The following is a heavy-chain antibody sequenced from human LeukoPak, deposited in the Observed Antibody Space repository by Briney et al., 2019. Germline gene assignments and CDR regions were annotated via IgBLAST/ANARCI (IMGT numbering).Heavy chain of an antibody. D-gene: IGHD3-10*01. V-gene: IGHV1-18*01. CDR3: ARSRGLGSGSYYKPHYYYYYMDV. CDR1: GYTFTSYG. Sequence: ASVKVSCKASGYTFTSYGISWVRQAPGQGLEWMGWISAYNGNTNYAQKLQGRVTMTTDTSTSTAYMELRSLRSDDTAVYYCARSRGLGSGSYYKPHYYYYYMDVWGKGTTVTISS. CDR2: ISAYNGNT. J-gene: IGHJ6*03.